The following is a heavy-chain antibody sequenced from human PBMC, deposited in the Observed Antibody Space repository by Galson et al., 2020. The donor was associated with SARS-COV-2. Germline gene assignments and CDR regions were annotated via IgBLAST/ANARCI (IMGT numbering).Heavy chain of an antibody. CDR1: GFTFSSYA. Sequence: TGGSLRLSCAASGFTFSSYAMSWVRQAPGKGLEWVSAISGSGGSTYYADSVKGRFTISRDNSKNTLYLQMNSLRAEDTAVYYCAKDDRSGYHNYFDYWGQGTLVTVSS. CDR3: AKDDRSGYHNYFDY. V-gene: IGHV3-23*01. D-gene: IGHD3-22*01. J-gene: IGHJ4*02. CDR2: ISGSGGST.